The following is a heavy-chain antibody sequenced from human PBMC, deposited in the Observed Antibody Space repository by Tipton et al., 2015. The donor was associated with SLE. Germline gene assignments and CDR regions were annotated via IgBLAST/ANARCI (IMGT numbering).Heavy chain of an antibody. J-gene: IGHJ4*02. V-gene: IGHV5-51*03. D-gene: IGHD1-26*01. CDR1: GYSFSSHW. CDR2: IYPGDSET. Sequence: VQLVQSGAEVKKPGESLKISCKGSGYSFSSHWIAWVRQMPGKGLECMGLIYPGDSETKYSPSFQGQVTISADKSIDTAYLQWSSLKASDTAMYYCARQVPTTDVGYWGQGTLVTVSS. CDR3: ARQVPTTDVGY.